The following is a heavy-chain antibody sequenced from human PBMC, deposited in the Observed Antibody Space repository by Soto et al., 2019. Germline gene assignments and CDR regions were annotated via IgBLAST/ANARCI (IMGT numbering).Heavy chain of an antibody. Sequence: PGGSLRLSCAASGFTFSSYAMSWVRQAPGEGLEWVSVLSVDGTSTNYADSVKGRFTISRDNSKNTLFLQMNSLRTEDTAVYFCAKDFYTVRVPAAPRPHYFDFWGPGTLVTVSS. CDR2: LSVDGTST. V-gene: IGHV3-23*03. CDR3: AKDFYTVRVPAAPRPHYFDF. J-gene: IGHJ4*02. CDR1: GFTFSSYA. D-gene: IGHD2-2*01.